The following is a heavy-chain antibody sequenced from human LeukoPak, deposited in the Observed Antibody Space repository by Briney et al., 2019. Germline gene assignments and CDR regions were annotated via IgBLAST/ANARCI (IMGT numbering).Heavy chain of an antibody. CDR3: ADGGNSAYFDY. CDR2: ISGSGGST. J-gene: IGHJ4*02. Sequence: GGSLRLSCAASGFTFSSYAMSWVRQAPGKGLEWVSAISGSGGSTYYADSVKGRFTISRDNSKNALYLQMNSLRAEDTAVYYCADGGNSAYFDYWGQGTLVTVSS. CDR1: GFTFSSYA. D-gene: IGHD4-23*01. V-gene: IGHV3-23*01.